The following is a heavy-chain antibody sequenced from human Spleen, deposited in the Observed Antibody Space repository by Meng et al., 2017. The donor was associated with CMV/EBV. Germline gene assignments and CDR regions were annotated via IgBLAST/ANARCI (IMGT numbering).Heavy chain of an antibody. J-gene: IGHJ6*02. CDR2: IKQDGSEK. D-gene: IGHD3-3*01. V-gene: IGHV3-7*01. CDR1: GFTFSSYW. Sequence: GESLKISCAASGFTFSSYWMSWVRQAPGKGLEWVANIKQDGSEKYYVDSVKGRFTISRDNSKNTLYLQMNSLRAEDTAVYYCANLHGGILGVTEYFYALDVWGQGTTVTVSS. CDR3: ANLHGGILGVTEYFYALDV.